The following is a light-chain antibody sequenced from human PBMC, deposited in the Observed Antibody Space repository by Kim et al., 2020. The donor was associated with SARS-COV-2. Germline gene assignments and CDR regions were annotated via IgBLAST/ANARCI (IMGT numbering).Light chain of an antibody. CDR1: SSNIGAGYE. J-gene: IGLJ1*01. Sequence: QSVLTQPPSVSGAPGQRVTISCTGISSNIGAGYELHWYQQLPGTAPKLLIYGDINRPSGVPDRFSGSKSGTSASLAITGLQTEDEADYYCQSYDKSLSGYVFGTGTKVTVL. CDR2: GDI. CDR3: QSYDKSLSGYV. V-gene: IGLV1-40*01.